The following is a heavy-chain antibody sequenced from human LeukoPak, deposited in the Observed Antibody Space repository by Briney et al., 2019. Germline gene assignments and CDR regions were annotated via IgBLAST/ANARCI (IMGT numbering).Heavy chain of an antibody. D-gene: IGHD1-26*01. CDR2: IRYDGSNK. V-gene: IGHV3-30*02. J-gene: IGHJ6*02. CDR1: GFTFSSYG. Sequence: GGSLRLSCAASGFTFSSYGMHWVRQAPGKGLEWVAFIRYDGSNKYYADSVKGRFTISRDNSKNTLYLQMNSLRAEDTAVYYCAKGGNYYYYYGMDVWGQGGTVTVSS. CDR3: AKGGNYYYYYGMDV.